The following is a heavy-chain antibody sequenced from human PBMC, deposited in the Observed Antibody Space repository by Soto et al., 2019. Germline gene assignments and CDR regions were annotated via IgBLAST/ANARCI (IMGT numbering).Heavy chain of an antibody. J-gene: IGHJ3*02. V-gene: IGHV1-18*01. CDR3: ARDRDRVAYI. CDR1: GYTFNTYG. Sequence: QVHLVQSGPEVKKPGASVKVSCKASGYTFNTYGITWVRQAPGQGLEWMAWINAYNGNRIYAQNFQGRVTVTTDTSTSAAYIELMSPPSYDTPFYFCARDRDRVAYISGLWTMVTVSS. D-gene: IGHD2-15*01. CDR2: INAYNGNR.